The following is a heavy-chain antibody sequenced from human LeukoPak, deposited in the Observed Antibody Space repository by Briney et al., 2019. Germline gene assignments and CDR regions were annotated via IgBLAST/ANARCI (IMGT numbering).Heavy chain of an antibody. V-gene: IGHV4-59*05. Sequence: GSLRLSCAASGFTFSSYAMSWVRQAPGKGLEWVGSAYYSGNSYYNPSLKSRVTISVDTSKNQFSLKLTSVTAADTAVYYCWLARTNNMAAPTDWGQGTLVTVSS. CDR3: WLARTNNMAAPTD. CDR2: AYYSGNS. D-gene: IGHD1/OR15-1a*01. J-gene: IGHJ4*02. CDR1: GFTFSSYA.